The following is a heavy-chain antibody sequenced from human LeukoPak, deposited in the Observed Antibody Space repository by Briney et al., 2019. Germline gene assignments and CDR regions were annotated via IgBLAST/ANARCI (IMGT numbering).Heavy chain of an antibody. CDR2: IYYSGTT. CDR3: ARLYCSGGSCYSRDPMDV. J-gene: IGHJ6*04. V-gene: IGHV4-39*07. CDR1: GGSISSSNYF. D-gene: IGHD2-15*01. Sequence: SETLSLTCTVSGGSISSSNYFWGWIRQPPGKGLEWIGTIYYSGTTYYNPSLKSRVTISIDMTKNHFSLNLNSVTAADTAVYYCARLYCSGGSCYSRDPMDVWGKGTTVTISS.